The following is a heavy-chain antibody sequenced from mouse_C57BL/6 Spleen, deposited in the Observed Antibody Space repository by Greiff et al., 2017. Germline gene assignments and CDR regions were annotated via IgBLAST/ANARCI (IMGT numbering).Heavy chain of an antibody. CDR1: GYTFTSYW. D-gene: IGHD1-1*01. CDR3: ARSSYYYGSGEDYFDY. J-gene: IGHJ2*01. Sequence: QVQLQQPGAELVKPGASVKLSCKASGYTFTSYWVHWVKQRPGQGLEWIGMIHPNSGSTNYNEKFKSKATLTVDKSSSTAYMQLSSLTSEDSAVYYCARSSYYYGSGEDYFDYWGQGTTLTVSS. V-gene: IGHV1-64*01. CDR2: IHPNSGST.